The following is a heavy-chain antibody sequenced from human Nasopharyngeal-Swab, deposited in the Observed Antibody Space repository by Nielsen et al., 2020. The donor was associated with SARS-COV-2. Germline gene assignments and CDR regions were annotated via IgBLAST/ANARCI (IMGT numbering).Heavy chain of an antibody. V-gene: IGHV3-73*01. CDR3: TTDYYFDY. CDR2: IGDKDHNYAT. J-gene: IGHJ4*02. Sequence: VRQAPGKGLEWVGRIGDKDHNYATTYGAAVKGRFTISRDDSKNTAFLQMDSLKTEDTALYYRTTDYYFDYWGQGTLVTVSS.